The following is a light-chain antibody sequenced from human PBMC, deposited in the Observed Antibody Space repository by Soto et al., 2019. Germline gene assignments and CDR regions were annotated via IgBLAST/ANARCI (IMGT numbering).Light chain of an antibody. J-gene: IGKJ4*01. Sequence: EIVLTQSPATLSLSPGERATLSCRASQSVSSYLAWYQQKPGQAPRLLIYDASNRATGIPARFSGSGSGTDFTLTISSLEPEDFAVYSCQQYGSSPLTFGGGTKVEI. CDR3: QQYGSSPLT. CDR2: DAS. V-gene: IGKV3-11*01. CDR1: QSVSSY.